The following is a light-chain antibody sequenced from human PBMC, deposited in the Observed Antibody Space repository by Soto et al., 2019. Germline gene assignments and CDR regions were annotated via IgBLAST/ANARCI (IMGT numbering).Light chain of an antibody. CDR1: QSVSST. Sequence: EIVMTQSPATVSVSPGETATLSCRASQSVSSTLAWYQQKPGQAPRLLIYAASNRATGVPARFSGSWSGTEFTLTISSLQSEDFAVYYCQQYNNWITFGQGTRLEIK. CDR3: QQYNNWIT. J-gene: IGKJ5*01. V-gene: IGKV3-15*01. CDR2: AAS.